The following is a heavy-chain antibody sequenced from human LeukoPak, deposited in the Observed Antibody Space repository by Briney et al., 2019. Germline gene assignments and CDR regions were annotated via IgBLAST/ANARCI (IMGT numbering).Heavy chain of an antibody. Sequence: PGGSLRPSCAASGFTFSDYYMSWIRQAPGKGLEWVSYISSRTSDTNYVDSVKGRFTISRDNAKNSLYLQMNSLRAEDTAVHYCTRVGSSGSVDYWGQGTLVTVSS. CDR2: ISSRTSDT. J-gene: IGHJ4*02. D-gene: IGHD1-1*01. CDR1: GFTFSDYY. CDR3: TRVGSSGSVDY. V-gene: IGHV3-11*06.